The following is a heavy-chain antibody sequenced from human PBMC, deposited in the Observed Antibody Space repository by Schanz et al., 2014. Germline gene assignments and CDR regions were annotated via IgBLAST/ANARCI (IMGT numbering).Heavy chain of an antibody. D-gene: IGHD3-10*01. J-gene: IGHJ3*02. CDR2: IGVDGTTT. Sequence: EVQLLESGGGLVQPGGSLRLSCSASTFTFDHYAMTWVRQAPGKGLEWVSVIGVDGTTTYYADSVKGRFTISRDNSKNTLYLQMNSLRPEDTAVYYCAKGRFGELSAFDIWGQGTMVTVSS. CDR1: TFTFDHYA. CDR3: AKGRFGELSAFDI. V-gene: IGHV3-23*01.